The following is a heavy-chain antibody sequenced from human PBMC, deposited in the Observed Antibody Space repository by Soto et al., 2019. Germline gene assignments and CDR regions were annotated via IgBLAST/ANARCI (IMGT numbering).Heavy chain of an antibody. Sequence: GGSLRLSCAASGFTFSSYDMHWARQATGKGLEWVSAIGTAGDTYYPGSVKGRFTISRENAKNSLYLQMNSLRAGDTAVYYCARGTGNYYYMDVWGKGTTVTVSS. CDR3: ARGTGNYYYMDV. CDR2: IGTAGDT. J-gene: IGHJ6*03. CDR1: GFTFSSYD. D-gene: IGHD2-8*02. V-gene: IGHV3-13*01.